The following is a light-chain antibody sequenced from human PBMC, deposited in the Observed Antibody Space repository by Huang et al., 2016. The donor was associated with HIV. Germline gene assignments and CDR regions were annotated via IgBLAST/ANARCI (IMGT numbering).Light chain of an antibody. Sequence: EIVMTQSPATLSVSPGERATLSCRASQSVSSNLAWYQQKPGQAPRLLIYDASTWATGIPARFSGSGSGTEFTLTISSLQSEDFAVYYCQQYNNWPPGAFGQGTKVEIK. J-gene: IGKJ1*01. CDR1: QSVSSN. CDR3: QQYNNWPPGA. CDR2: DAS. V-gene: IGKV3-15*01.